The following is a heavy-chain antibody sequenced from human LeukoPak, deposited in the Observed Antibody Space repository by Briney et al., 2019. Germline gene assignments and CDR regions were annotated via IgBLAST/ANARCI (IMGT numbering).Heavy chain of an antibody. J-gene: IGHJ4*02. V-gene: IGHV4-31*03. Sequence: SQTLSLTCTVSGGSISSGGYYWSWIRQHPGKGLEWIGYIYYSGSTYYNPSLKSRVTISVDTSKNQFSLKLSSVTAADTAVYYCAREAYPNPWGSSSSYYFDYWGQGTLVTVSS. CDR3: AREAYPNPWGSSSSYYFDY. CDR1: GGSISSGGYY. D-gene: IGHD6-13*01. CDR2: IYYSGST.